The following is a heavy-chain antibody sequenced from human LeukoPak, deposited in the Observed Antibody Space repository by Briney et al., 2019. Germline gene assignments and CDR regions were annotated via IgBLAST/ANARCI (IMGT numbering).Heavy chain of an antibody. V-gene: IGHV3-33*01. CDR3: ARDISGYYYFDY. CDR1: GFTFSNYG. CDR2: IWYDGSNK. J-gene: IGHJ4*02. D-gene: IGHD3-22*01. Sequence: GGSLRLSCAASGFTFSNYGMHWVRQAPGKGLEWVAVIWYDGSNKYYADSVKGRFIISRDNSKNTLYLQMNSVRAEDTAVYYCARDISGYYYFDYWGQGTLVTVSS.